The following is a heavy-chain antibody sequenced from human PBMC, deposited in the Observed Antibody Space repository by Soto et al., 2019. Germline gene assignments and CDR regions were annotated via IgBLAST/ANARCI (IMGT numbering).Heavy chain of an antibody. CDR2: IWYDGSNK. J-gene: IGHJ4*02. V-gene: IGHV3-33*01. Sequence: GGSLRLSCASSGFTFSAYGMHWVRQAPGKGLEWVAVIWYDGSNKYYADSVKGRFTVSRDDSKNTLYLQMSSLRAEDTAVYYCARDQAYTTVTTNFAYWGQGTLVPVSS. CDR3: ARDQAYTTVTTNFAY. CDR1: GFTFSAYG. D-gene: IGHD4-17*01.